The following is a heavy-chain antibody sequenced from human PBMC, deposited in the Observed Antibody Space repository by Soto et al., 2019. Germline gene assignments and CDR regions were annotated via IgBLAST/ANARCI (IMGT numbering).Heavy chain of an antibody. J-gene: IGHJ5*02. D-gene: IGHD6-19*01. CDR3: ARGIAVAGTPQVNWFDP. CDR1: GGTFSSYA. CDR2: IIPIFGTA. Sequence: SVKVSCKASGGTFSSYAISWVRQAPGQGLEWMGGIIPIFGTANYAQKFQGRVTITADESTSTAYMELSSLRSEDTAVYYCARGIAVAGTPQVNWFDPWGQGTLVTVSS. V-gene: IGHV1-69*13.